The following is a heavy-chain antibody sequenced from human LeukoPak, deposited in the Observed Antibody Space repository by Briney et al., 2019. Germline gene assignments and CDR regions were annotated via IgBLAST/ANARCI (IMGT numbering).Heavy chain of an antibody. V-gene: IGHV1-8*01. CDR2: MSPNSGNT. CDR1: GCTFTSYD. Sequence: GSVKVSCKASGCTFTSYDINWVGQATGRGWEWMGWMSPNSGNTGYAQKFQGRVTMTSSTSMSTAYMELSSLRSEDTAVYYCTRGPPNWGYDYWGQGTLVTVSS. D-gene: IGHD7-27*01. J-gene: IGHJ4*02. CDR3: TRGPPNWGYDY.